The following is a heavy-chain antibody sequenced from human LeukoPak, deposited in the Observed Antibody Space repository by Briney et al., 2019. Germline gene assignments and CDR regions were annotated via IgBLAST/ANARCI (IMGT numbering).Heavy chain of an antibody. CDR1: GYSISSGYY. J-gene: IGHJ4*02. CDR3: ARRRRGDFDDSIDY. V-gene: IGHV4-38-2*02. D-gene: IGHD4-17*01. Sequence: SETLSLTCTVSGYSISSGYYWGWIRQPPGKGLEWIGSIYHSGSTYYNPSLKSRVTISLDTSKNQFSLKLSSVTAADTAVYYCARRRRGDFDDSIDYWGQGTLVTVSS. CDR2: IYHSGST.